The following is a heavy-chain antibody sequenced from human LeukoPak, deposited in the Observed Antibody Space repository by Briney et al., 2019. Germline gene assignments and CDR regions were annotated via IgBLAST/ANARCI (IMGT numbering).Heavy chain of an antibody. CDR2: IYSGGST. CDR3: ARDSGPGVRGSYYYGMDV. D-gene: IGHD3-10*01. J-gene: IGHJ6*04. Sequence: GGSLRLSCAASGFTVSSNYMSWVRQAPGKGLEWVSVIYSGGSTYYADSVKGRFTISRDSSKNTLYLQMNSLRAEDTAVYYCARDSGPGVRGSYYYGMDVWGKGTTVTVSS. CDR1: GFTVSSNY. V-gene: IGHV3-53*01.